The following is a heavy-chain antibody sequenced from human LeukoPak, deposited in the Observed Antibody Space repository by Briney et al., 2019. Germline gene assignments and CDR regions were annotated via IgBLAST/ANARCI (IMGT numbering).Heavy chain of an antibody. V-gene: IGHV3-74*01. Sequence: GGSLRLSCAASGFTFSSYWMHWVRQAPGKGLMWVSRINSDGSSTSYADSVKGRFTISRDNAKNTLYLQMNSLRAEDTAVYYCARGGDSSGYYYEPAVDYWGQGTLVTVSS. J-gene: IGHJ4*02. CDR1: GFTFSSYW. D-gene: IGHD3-22*01. CDR2: INSDGSST. CDR3: ARGGDSSGYYYEPAVDY.